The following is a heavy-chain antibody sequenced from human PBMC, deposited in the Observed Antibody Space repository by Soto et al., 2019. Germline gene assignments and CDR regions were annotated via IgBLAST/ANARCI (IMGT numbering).Heavy chain of an antibody. CDR3: ARGSDFWDNYYYMDV. CDR1: CGSFSGYY. Sequence: SETLSVTCAVYCGSFSGYYWSWIRQPPGKGLEWIGEINHSGSTNYNPSLKSRVTISVDTSKNQFSLKLSSVTAADTAVYYCARGSDFWDNYYYMDVWGKGTTVTISS. V-gene: IGHV4-34*01. CDR2: INHSGST. J-gene: IGHJ6*03. D-gene: IGHD3-3*01.